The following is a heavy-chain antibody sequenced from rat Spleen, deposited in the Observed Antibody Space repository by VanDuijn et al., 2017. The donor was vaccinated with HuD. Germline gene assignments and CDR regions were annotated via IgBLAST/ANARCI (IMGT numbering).Heavy chain of an antibody. CDR1: GFTFSNYD. CDR3: ARDHRDYFDY. CDR2: ISTSGGST. D-gene: IGHD1-7*01. J-gene: IGHJ2*01. V-gene: IGHV5-25*01. Sequence: EVQLVESGGGLVQPGRSLKLSCAASGFTFSNYDMAWVRQAPTKGLEWVASISTSGGSTYYRDSVKGRFTVSRDNAKSTLYLQMDSLRSEDTATYYCARDHRDYFDYWGQGVMVTVSS.